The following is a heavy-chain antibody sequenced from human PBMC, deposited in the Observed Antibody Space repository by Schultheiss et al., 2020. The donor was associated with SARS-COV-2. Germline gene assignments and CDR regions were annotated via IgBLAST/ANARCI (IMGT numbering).Heavy chain of an antibody. D-gene: IGHD2-15*01. J-gene: IGHJ5*02. CDR2: ISGSGGST. Sequence: GGSLRLSCAASGFTFSSYAMSWVRQAPGKGLEWVSAISGSGGSTYYADSVKGRFTISRDNSKNTLYLQMYSLRAEDTAVYYCARHIVVVVAATRRSISWFDPWGQGTLVTVSS. CDR1: GFTFSSYA. V-gene: IGHV3-23*01. CDR3: ARHIVVVVAATRRSISWFDP.